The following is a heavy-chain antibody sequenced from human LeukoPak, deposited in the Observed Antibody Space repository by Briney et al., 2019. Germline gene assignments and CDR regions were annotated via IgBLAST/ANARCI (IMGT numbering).Heavy chain of an antibody. CDR1: GDSISSGGYS. Sequence: SETLSLTCAVSGDSISSGGYSWSWIRQPPGKGLEWIGYIYHTGYIDHSGSAYYNPSLRNRVTISVDTSKNQFSLKLSSVTAADTAVYYCARRGSSWSTRNYFDYWGQGTLVTVSS. D-gene: IGHD6-13*01. CDR3: ARRGSSWSTRNYFDY. CDR2: IYHTGYIDHSGSA. V-gene: IGHV4-30-2*01. J-gene: IGHJ4*02.